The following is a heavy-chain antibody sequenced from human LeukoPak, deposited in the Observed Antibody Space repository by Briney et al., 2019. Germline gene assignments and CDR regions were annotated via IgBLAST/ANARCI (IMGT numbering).Heavy chain of an antibody. J-gene: IGHJ6*02. CDR1: GFTFGGYA. CDR3: ARTITQYSNTWLYYYYGLDV. CDR2: ISAGSEDS. Sequence: GGSLRLSCTASGFTFGGYAMSWVRQAPGKGLEWVSSISAGSEDSYYADSVKGRFTISRDNSKSTLYLQMNSLRADDTAVYYCARTITQYSNTWLYYYYGLDVWGQGTTVTVSS. V-gene: IGHV3-23*01. D-gene: IGHD1-14*01.